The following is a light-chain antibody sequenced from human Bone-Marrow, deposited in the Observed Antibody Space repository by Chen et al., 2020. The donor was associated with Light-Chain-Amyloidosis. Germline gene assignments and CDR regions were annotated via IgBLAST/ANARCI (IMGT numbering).Light chain of an antibody. Sequence: NFMLTQPHSVSESPGKTVIISCTRSSGSIATNYVQWYQQRPGSSPTTVIYEDDQRPSGVPDRFSGSSDSASNSASLTISGLKTEDEADYCCQSYQGSSQGVFGGGTKLTVL. V-gene: IGLV6-57*01. CDR3: QSYQGSSQGV. CDR2: EDD. CDR1: SGSIATNY. J-gene: IGLJ3*02.